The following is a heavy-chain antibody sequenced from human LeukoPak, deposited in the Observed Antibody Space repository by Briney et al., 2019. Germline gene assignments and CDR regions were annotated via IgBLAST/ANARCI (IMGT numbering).Heavy chain of an antibody. CDR2: IGDSGGST. CDR3: AKFFSPYYYGMDV. Sequence: GGSLRLSCAASVFTLSSYFMSWVRQAPGKGQEWVSAIGDSGGSTYYADSVKGRFTISRDNSKNTLYLQMSSLRAEDTALYYCAKFFSPYYYGMDVWGQGTTVTVSS. D-gene: IGHD2/OR15-2a*01. J-gene: IGHJ6*02. CDR1: VFTLSSYF. V-gene: IGHV3-23*01.